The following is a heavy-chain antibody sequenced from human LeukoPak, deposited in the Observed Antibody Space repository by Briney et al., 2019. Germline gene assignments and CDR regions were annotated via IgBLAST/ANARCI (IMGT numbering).Heavy chain of an antibody. J-gene: IGHJ4*02. CDR2: LSGSGGST. V-gene: IGHV3-23*01. CDR1: GFTFSSYA. D-gene: IGHD3-10*01. CDR3: AKDQEENGSGRPPYFDY. Sequence: PGGSLRLSCAASGFTFSSYAMSWVRQAPGKGLEWVSSLSGSGGSTYYADSVRGRFTISRDNSKNTLYLQMNSLRAEDTAVYYCAKDQEENGSGRPPYFDYWGQGTLVSVSS.